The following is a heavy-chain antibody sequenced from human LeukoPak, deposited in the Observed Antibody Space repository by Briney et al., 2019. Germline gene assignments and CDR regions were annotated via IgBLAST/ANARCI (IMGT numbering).Heavy chain of an antibody. CDR2: ISSSSSYI. CDR3: ARADWDTAMIDY. V-gene: IGHV3-21*01. J-gene: IGHJ4*02. Sequence: GGSLRLSCAASGFTFSSYEMNWVRQAPGKGLEWVSSISSSSSYIYYADSVKGRFTISRDNAKNSLYLQMNSLRAEDTAVCYCARADWDTAMIDYWGQGTLVTVSS. D-gene: IGHD5-18*01. CDR1: GFTFSSYE.